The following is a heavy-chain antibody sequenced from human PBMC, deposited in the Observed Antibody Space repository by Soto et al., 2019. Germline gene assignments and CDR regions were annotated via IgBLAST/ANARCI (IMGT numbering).Heavy chain of an antibody. D-gene: IGHD6-19*01. CDR3: AKDYSSGPVDY. J-gene: IGHJ4*02. Sequence: GGSLRLSCAASGFTFSSYVMHWVRQAPGKGLEWVAVISYDGSNKYYADSVKGRFTISRDNSKNTLYLQMNSLRAEDTAVYYCAKDYSSGPVDYWGQGTLVTVSS. CDR1: GFTFSSYV. CDR2: ISYDGSNK. V-gene: IGHV3-30*18.